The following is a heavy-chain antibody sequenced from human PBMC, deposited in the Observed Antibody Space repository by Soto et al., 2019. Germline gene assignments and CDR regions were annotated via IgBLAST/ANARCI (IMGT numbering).Heavy chain of an antibody. Sequence: EVQLLESGGGLVQPGGSLRHSCAASGFTFSNYAMSWVRQAPGKGLEWVSTISGSGSTTYYADSVKGRFTISRDNSKNTLFQQMNSLSAEDTAVYYCAKDQETYSSSHDFDYWGQGTLVNVSS. CDR1: GFTFSNYA. J-gene: IGHJ4*02. D-gene: IGHD6-6*01. CDR3: AKDQETYSSSHDFDY. V-gene: IGHV3-23*01. CDR2: ISGSGSTT.